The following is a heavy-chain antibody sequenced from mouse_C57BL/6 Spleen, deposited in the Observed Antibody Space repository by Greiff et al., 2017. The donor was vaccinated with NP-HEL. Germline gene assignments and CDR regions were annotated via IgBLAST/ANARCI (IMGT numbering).Heavy chain of an antibody. CDR2: IWSGGST. J-gene: IGHJ4*01. V-gene: IGHV2-2*01. CDR3: ARRDYGNFLYAMDY. D-gene: IGHD2-1*01. Sequence: VQLQQSGPGLVQPSQSLSITCTVSGFSLTSYGVHWVRQSPGKGLEWLGVIWSGGSTDYNAAFISRLSISKDNSKSQVFFKMNSLQADDTAIYYCARRDYGNFLYAMDYWGQGTSVTVSS. CDR1: GFSLTSYG.